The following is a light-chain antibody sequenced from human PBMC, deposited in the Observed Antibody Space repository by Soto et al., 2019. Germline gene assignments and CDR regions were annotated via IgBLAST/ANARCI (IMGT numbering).Light chain of an antibody. CDR2: DAS. J-gene: IGKJ1*01. Sequence: AIQLTQSPSSLSASVGDRVTITCRASQGISSALAWYQQKPGNAPKVLIYDASSLKSGVPPRFSGSGSGTDFTLTISSLQPEDFANYYCQQFNTYPRTFGQGTKVEIK. CDR1: QGISSA. CDR3: QQFNTYPRT. V-gene: IGKV1-13*02.